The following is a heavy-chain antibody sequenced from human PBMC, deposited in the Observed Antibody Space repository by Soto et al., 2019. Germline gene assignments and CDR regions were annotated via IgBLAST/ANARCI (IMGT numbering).Heavy chain of an antibody. CDR3: ARAWTATAGWANWFDR. Sequence: QVQLQESGPGLVEPSQTLSLTCTVSGGSISGEGYYWSWIRQYSGRGLEWIGYIHYSGSTYYNPSLKSRVIISVDTSKTHCFLNLSSVTAADTAVYYCARAWTATAGWANWFDRWGQGTLVTVSS. CDR2: IHYSGST. J-gene: IGHJ5*02. D-gene: IGHD6-13*01. V-gene: IGHV4-31*03. CDR1: GGSISGEGYY.